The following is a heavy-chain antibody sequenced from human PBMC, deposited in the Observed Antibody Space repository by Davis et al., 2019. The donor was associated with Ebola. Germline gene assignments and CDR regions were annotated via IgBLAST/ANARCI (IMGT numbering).Heavy chain of an antibody. J-gene: IGHJ4*02. CDR1: GASVSSNSYY. CDR3: ARGTSGAEH. D-gene: IGHD7-27*01. Sequence: SETLSLTCTVSGASVSSNSYYWNWIRQPPGKGLEWIGYVYYSGSTNYNPSLKSRVTISVDTSKNQFSLKLRSVTAADTAVYYCARGTSGAEHWGQGNLATVSS. CDR2: VYYSGST. V-gene: IGHV4-61*01.